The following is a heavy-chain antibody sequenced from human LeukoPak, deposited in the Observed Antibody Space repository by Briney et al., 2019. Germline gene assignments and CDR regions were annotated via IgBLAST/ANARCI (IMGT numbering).Heavy chain of an antibody. CDR3: ARGTVFSGAFDI. Sequence: PSETLSLTCTVSGYSISSGYYWGWIRQPPGKGLEWIGSIYHSGSTYYNPSLKSRVTISVDTSKNQFSLKLSSVTAADTAVYYFARGTVFSGAFDIWGQGTMVTVSS. D-gene: IGHD1-1*01. CDR2: IYHSGST. CDR1: GYSISSGYY. V-gene: IGHV4-38-2*02. J-gene: IGHJ3*02.